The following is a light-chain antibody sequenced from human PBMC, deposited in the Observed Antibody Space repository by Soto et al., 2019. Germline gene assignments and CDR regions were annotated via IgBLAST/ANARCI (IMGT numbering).Light chain of an antibody. V-gene: IGKV1-5*03. J-gene: IGKJ1*01. CDR2: KAS. CDR3: QQYNSYSWT. Sequence: DIQMTQSPSTLSGPVGDRVTITCRASQTISSWLAWYQQKPGKAPKLLIYKASTLKSGVPSRFSGSGSGTEFTLTISSLQPDDFATYYCQQYNSYSWTFGQGTKVDIK. CDR1: QTISSW.